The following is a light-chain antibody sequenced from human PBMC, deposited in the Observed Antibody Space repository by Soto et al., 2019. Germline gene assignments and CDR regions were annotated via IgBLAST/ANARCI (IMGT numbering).Light chain of an antibody. CDR3: QQYGSLSWT. V-gene: IGKV3-20*01. J-gene: IGKJ1*01. CDR1: QSVGSNY. Sequence: DIVLTQSPGTLSLSPGERATLSCTASQSVGSNYLAWYQQKSGQAPRIIIFGASGRATGIPDRFSGSGSGTDFTLTISRLEPEDFAVYYCQQYGSLSWTFGQGTKVDI. CDR2: GAS.